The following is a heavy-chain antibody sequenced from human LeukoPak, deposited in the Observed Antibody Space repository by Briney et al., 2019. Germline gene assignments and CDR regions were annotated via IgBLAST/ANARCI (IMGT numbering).Heavy chain of an antibody. D-gene: IGHD2-2*01. V-gene: IGHV4-4*07. CDR2: IYTSGST. CDR1: GGSISSYY. CDR3: ARLKSPAAPYYYYYMDV. J-gene: IGHJ6*03. Sequence: KPSETLSLTCTVSGGSISSYYWSWIRQPAGKGLEWIGRIYTSGSTNYNPSLKSRVTMSVDTSKNQFSLKLSSVTAADTAVYYCARLKSPAAPYYYYYMDVWGKGTTVTVSS.